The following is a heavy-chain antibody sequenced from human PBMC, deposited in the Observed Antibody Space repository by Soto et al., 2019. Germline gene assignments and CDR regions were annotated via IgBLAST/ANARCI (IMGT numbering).Heavy chain of an antibody. CDR3: ARGVAGIGGWYFDR. J-gene: IGHJ2*01. D-gene: IGHD6-19*01. V-gene: IGHV1-3*01. CDR2: INAGNGNT. Sequence: QVQLVQSGAEVKKPGASVKVSCKASGYTFTSYAMHWVRQAPGQRLEWMGWINAGNGNTKYSQKFQGRVTITRDTSASTAYMGLSSLRSEDTAVYYCARGVAGIGGWYFDRWGRGTLVTVSS. CDR1: GYTFTSYA.